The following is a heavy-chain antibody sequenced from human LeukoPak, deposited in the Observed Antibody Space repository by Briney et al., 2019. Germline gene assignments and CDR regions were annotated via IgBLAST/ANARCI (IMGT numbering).Heavy chain of an antibody. V-gene: IGHV1-2*02. J-gene: IGHJ6*02. D-gene: IGHD3-10*01. Sequence: ASVKVSCKASGYTFTGYYMHWVRQAPGQGPEWMGWINPNSGGTNYAQKFQGRVTMTRDTSISTAYMELSRLRSDDTAVYYCAREGYYGSGSYYYYYGMDVWGQGTTVTVSS. CDR1: GYTFTGYY. CDR2: INPNSGGT. CDR3: AREGYYGSGSYYYYYGMDV.